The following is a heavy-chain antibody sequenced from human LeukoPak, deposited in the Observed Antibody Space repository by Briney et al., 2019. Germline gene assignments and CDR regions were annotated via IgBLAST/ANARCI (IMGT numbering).Heavy chain of an antibody. V-gene: IGHV1-2*02. Sequence: ASVRVSCKASGYTFTVYYIHWVRQAPGQGREWMGWINANSGGTNYTQKFQGRVTITRETTISTAYMELSRLRSDDTAVYYCAREGRGWAFDIWGQGTMVTVSS. D-gene: IGHD2-15*01. CDR1: GYTFTVYY. J-gene: IGHJ3*02. CDR2: INANSGGT. CDR3: AREGRGWAFDI.